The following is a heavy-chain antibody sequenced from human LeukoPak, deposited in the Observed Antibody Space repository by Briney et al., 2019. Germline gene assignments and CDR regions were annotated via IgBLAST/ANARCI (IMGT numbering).Heavy chain of an antibody. D-gene: IGHD2-2*01. CDR2: IKWNGGST. CDR1: GFTFDDYG. J-gene: IGHJ4*02. V-gene: IGHV3-20*04. CDR3: AHGSMYQLDY. Sequence: PGGSLRLSCAASGFTFDDYGMSWVRQAPGKGLEWVSSIKWNGGSTGYADSVKGRFTISRDNAKNTLYLQMNSLRAEDTAVYYCAHGSMYQLDYWGQGTLVTVSS.